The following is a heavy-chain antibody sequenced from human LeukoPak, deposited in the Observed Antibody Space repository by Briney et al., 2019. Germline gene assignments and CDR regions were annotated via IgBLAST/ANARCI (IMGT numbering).Heavy chain of an antibody. Sequence: GGSLRLSCAASGFTFSSYAMSWVRQAPGKGLEWVSAISGSGGSTYYADSVKGRFTISRDNSKNTLYLQMNSLRAEDTAVYYCASLYSGSYFGWFDPWGQGTLVTVPS. CDR1: GFTFSSYA. J-gene: IGHJ5*02. D-gene: IGHD1-26*01. CDR2: ISGSGGST. V-gene: IGHV3-23*01. CDR3: ASLYSGSYFGWFDP.